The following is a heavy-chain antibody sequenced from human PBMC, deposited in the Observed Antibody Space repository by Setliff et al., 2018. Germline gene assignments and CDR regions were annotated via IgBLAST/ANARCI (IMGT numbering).Heavy chain of an antibody. J-gene: IGHJ6*03. V-gene: IGHV3-20*04. D-gene: IGHD1-26*01. CDR1: GFTFDDYG. Sequence: PGGSLRLSCAASGFTFDDYGMSWVRQAPGKGLVWVARTNSDESTTTYADSVKGRFTISRDNAKNTVYLQMNSLGAEDTAVYYCAREGVHTRSSTDYHYYMDVWGKGTTVTVSS. CDR2: TNSDESTT. CDR3: AREGVHTRSSTDYHYYMDV.